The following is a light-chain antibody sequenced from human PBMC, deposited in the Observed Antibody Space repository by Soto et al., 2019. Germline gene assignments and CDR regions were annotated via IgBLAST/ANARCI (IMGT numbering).Light chain of an antibody. CDR1: QSVSSY. V-gene: IGKV3D-15*01. CDR2: AAS. CDR3: QQYNNWPPIT. Sequence: IVWTRSPAALTLAPGERATLSCKASQSVSSYLAWYQQTRGQAPRLLIYAASTRATGVPARFSGSGSGTEFTLTISSLQSEDFAVYYCQQYNNWPPITFGQGTRLEIK. J-gene: IGKJ5*01.